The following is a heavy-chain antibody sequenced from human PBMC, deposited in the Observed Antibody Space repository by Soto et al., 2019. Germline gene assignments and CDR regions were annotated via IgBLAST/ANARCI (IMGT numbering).Heavy chain of an antibody. CDR2: ISSSSGYI. Sequence: EVQLVESGGGLVKPGGSLRLSCAASGFTFSSYSMNWVRQAPGKGLEWVSSISSSSGYIYYADSVRGRFTISRDNTKNTLYLQMNSLRAEDTSVYYCARDRATTGLFDYWGRGTLVTVCS. CDR1: GFTFSSYS. D-gene: IGHD1-26*01. V-gene: IGHV3-21*01. CDR3: ARDRATTGLFDY. J-gene: IGHJ4*02.